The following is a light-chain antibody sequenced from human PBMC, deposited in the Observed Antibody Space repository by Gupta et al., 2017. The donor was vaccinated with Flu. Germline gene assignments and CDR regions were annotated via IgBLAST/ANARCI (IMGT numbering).Light chain of an antibody. Sequence: SYVLTQPPSVSLAPGQTARNTRGRSNILIKSVHWYPQKPGQAPLLVVYDDTARPSGIPERFSGSHSTNTATLSVSRVEVGDEADYDCQVWDSSGDHPVVVFGGGTRLAVL. CDR3: QVWDSSGDHPVVV. CDR1: NILIKS. CDR2: DDT. V-gene: IGLV3-21*02. J-gene: IGLJ3*02.